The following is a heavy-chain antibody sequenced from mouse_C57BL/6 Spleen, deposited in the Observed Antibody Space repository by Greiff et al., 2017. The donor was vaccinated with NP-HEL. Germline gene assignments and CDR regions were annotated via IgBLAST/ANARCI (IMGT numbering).Heavy chain of an antibody. Sequence: EVQLQQSGPELVKPGASVKMSCKASGYTFTDYNMHWVKQSHGKSLEWIGYINPNNGGTSYNQKFKGKATLTVNKSSSTAYMELRSLTSEDSAVYYCARWVLDYYGSSPYAMDYWGQGTSVTVSS. V-gene: IGHV1-22*01. J-gene: IGHJ4*01. D-gene: IGHD1-1*01. CDR3: ARWVLDYYGSSPYAMDY. CDR2: INPNNGGT. CDR1: GYTFTDYN.